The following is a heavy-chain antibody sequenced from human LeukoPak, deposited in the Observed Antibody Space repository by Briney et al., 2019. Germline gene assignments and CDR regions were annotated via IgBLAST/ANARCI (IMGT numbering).Heavy chain of an antibody. J-gene: IGHJ4*01. D-gene: IGHD3-10*01. CDR3: ARSYDSGSNYYL. Sequence: KPGGSLRLSCAASGFTFSTYWMNWVRQAPGKGLECISVIYRDGNTNYADSVKGRFTISRDTSKNTVFLQMNSLRAEDTAMYFCARSYDSGSNYYLWGQGTLVTVSS. CDR1: GFTFSTYW. CDR2: IYRDGNT. V-gene: IGHV3-53*01.